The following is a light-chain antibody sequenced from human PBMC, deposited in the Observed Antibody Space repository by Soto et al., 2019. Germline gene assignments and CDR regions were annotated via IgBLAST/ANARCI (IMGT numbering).Light chain of an antibody. CDR3: QQSDDRPRP. CDR1: QAISNY. J-gene: IGKJ5*01. V-gene: IGKV1-39*01. CDR2: AAS. Sequence: IPRQASQAISNYLACYQRKPGKAPKLLIYAASSLQSGVPSRFSGSGSGTDFTLTISSLQLEDFATYYCQQSDDRPRPFGQGTRLE.